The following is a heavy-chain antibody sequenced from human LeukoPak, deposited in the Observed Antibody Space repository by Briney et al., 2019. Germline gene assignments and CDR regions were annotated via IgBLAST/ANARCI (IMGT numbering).Heavy chain of an antibody. V-gene: IGHV4-61*02. CDR2: VYTSGST. D-gene: IGHD4-23*01. CDR3: ARRDYGGNLDY. CDR1: GGSISSGSYF. Sequence: PSETLSLTCTVSGGSISSGSYFWSWIRQPAGDRLEWIGRVYTSGSTNYNPSLKSRVTISVDTSKNQFSLKLSSVTAADTAVYYCARRDYGGNLDYWGQGTLVTVSS. J-gene: IGHJ4*02.